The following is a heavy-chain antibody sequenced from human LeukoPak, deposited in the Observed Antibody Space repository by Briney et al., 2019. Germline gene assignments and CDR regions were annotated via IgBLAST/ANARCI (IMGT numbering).Heavy chain of an antibody. CDR3: ARVRGSSSGGRARETFDY. D-gene: IGHD6-6*01. CDR2: ISGSGAST. V-gene: IGHV3-23*01. CDR1: GFTFSTNA. Sequence: GGSLRLSCLTSGFTFSTNAMSWVRQAPGKGLEWISGISGSGASTYYADSVTGRFTISRDNSRNTLYLQMNSLRGDDTAVYYCARVRGSSSGGRARETFDYWGQGTLVTVSS. J-gene: IGHJ4*02.